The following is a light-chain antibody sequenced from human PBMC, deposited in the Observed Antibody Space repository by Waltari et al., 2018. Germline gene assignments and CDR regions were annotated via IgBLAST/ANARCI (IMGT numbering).Light chain of an antibody. CDR1: QTIDVW. CDR3: QQYYHLYPYA. CDR2: RAS. V-gene: IGKV1-5*03. Sequence: DFQMTQSPSTLSASVGDGVTITCRASQTIDVWLAWYQHKAGKAPELLISRASDLQSGVPSRFSGSGSGTEFSLTINNLQPDDFATYYCQQYYHLYPYAFGQGTKLEIK. J-gene: IGKJ2*01.